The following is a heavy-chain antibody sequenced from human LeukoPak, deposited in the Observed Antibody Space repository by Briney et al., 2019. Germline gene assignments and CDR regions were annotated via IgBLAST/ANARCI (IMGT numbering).Heavy chain of an antibody. V-gene: IGHV1-46*01. D-gene: IGHD3-3*01. CDR3: ARAGETYYDFWSGRFDY. Sequence: GASVTVSCKASGYTFTSYYMHWVRQAPGQGPEWMGIINPSGGSTSYAQKFQGRVTMTRDTSTSTVYMELSSLRSEDTAVYYCARAGETYYDFWSGRFDYWGQGTLVTVSS. J-gene: IGHJ4*02. CDR2: INPSGGST. CDR1: GYTFTSYY.